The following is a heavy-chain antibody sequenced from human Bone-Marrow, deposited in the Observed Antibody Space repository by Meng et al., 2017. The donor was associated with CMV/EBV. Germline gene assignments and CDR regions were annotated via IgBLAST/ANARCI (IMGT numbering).Heavy chain of an antibody. Sequence: SETLSLTCLVSGGSIRGYYWSWIRQSPGKGLEWIGDVLYGGNTNHNPSLKSRVSISADTSKKQGSLKLTSVSAADTAVYFCARGISSGNMFDPWGQRTLVTVSS. CDR1: GGSIRGYY. V-gene: IGHV4-59*01. CDR3: ARGISSGNMFDP. J-gene: IGHJ5*02. D-gene: IGHD6-19*01. CDR2: VLYGGNT.